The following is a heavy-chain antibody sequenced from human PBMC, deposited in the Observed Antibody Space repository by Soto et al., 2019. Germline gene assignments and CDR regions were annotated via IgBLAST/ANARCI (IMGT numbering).Heavy chain of an antibody. CDR1: GGSLSPNY. D-gene: IGHD3-16*01. Sequence: QVQLQESGPGLVKPSETLSLTCSVSGGSLSPNYWSWIRQPPGKGLEWIGYIYFAGTTTYNPSLKRRVTISLDASKNQFSLRVTSVTAADTGVYYCARLGAYFQALDSWGQGTLVTVSS. V-gene: IGHV4-59*08. CDR2: IYFAGTT. CDR3: ARLGAYFQALDS. J-gene: IGHJ4*02.